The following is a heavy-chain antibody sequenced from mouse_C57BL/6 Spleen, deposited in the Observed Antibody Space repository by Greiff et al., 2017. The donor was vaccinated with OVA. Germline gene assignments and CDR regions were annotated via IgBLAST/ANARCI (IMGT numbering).Heavy chain of an antibody. V-gene: IGHV5-4*01. Sequence: EVKLMESGGGLVKPGGSLKLSCAASGFTFSSYAMSWVRQTPEKRLEWVATISDGGSYTYYPDNVKGRFTISRDNAKNNLYLQMSHLKSEDTAMYYCARDDDGDAWFAYWGQGTLVTVSA. CDR3: ARDDDGDAWFAY. J-gene: IGHJ3*01. CDR2: ISDGGSYT. CDR1: GFTFSSYA. D-gene: IGHD2-12*01.